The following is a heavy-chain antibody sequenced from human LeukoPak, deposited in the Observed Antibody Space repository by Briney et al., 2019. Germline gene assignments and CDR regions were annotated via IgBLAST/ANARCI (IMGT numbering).Heavy chain of an antibody. CDR1: GFTFSSYE. CDR2: ISSSGRTI. J-gene: IGHJ3*02. D-gene: IGHD3-10*01. V-gene: IGHV3-48*03. Sequence: GGSLRLSCAASGFTFSSYEMNWVRQAPGKGLEWLSYISSSGRTIYYADSVKGRFTISRDNAKNSLYLQMNSLRAEDTAVYYCAREGVILWLGVNAFDIWGQGTMVTVSS. CDR3: AREGVILWLGVNAFDI.